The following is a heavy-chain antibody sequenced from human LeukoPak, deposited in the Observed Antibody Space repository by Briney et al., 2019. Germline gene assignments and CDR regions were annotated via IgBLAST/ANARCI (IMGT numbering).Heavy chain of an antibody. Sequence: KASETLSLTRTLSGGSISSYYWSGIPEPPGKGLECIGYLYYGGNTNYNPSLSSRVTISVATSKNQFSLNLRSVTAADTAVYYGATRSGYETFDYWGQGTLVTVSS. J-gene: IGHJ4*02. CDR3: ATRSGYETFDY. CDR2: LYYGGNT. CDR1: GGSISSYY. D-gene: IGHD5-12*01. V-gene: IGHV4-59*08.